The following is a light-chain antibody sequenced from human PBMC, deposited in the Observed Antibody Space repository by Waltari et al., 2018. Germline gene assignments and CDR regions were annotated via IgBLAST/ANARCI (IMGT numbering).Light chain of an antibody. CDR2: EGS. V-gene: IGLV2-23*01. J-gene: IGLJ3*02. CDR1: SSDVGSDNR. CDR3: CSYAGSSTPNWV. Sequence: QSALTQPASVSGSPGQSTTISCTGTSSDVGSDNRVSRYQQHSGKAPQLMIYEGSNRPSGVSNRVSGSKSGNTASLTISGLQAEDEADYYCCSYAGSSTPNWVFGGGTKLTVL.